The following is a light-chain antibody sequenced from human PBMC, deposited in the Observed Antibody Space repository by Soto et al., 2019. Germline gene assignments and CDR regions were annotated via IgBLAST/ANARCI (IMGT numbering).Light chain of an antibody. CDR2: GAS. Sequence: EILMTQSPATLSVSPGERATLSCTASQSISSSLAWYQQKPGQAPRLLIYGASTRATGIPARFSGSGYGTEFPLTISSLQSEDFAVYYCHQYNNWPPSHTLGQGANLEIK. CDR3: HQYNNWPPSHT. J-gene: IGKJ2*01. V-gene: IGKV3-15*01. CDR1: QSISSS.